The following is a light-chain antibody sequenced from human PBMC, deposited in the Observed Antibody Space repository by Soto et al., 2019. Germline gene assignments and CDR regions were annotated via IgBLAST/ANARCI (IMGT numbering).Light chain of an antibody. J-gene: IGKJ1*01. CDR2: WAS. CDR3: QQYYSTPRT. V-gene: IGKV4-1*01. CDR1: QSVLYSSNNKNY. Sequence: DIVMTQSPDSLAVSLGERATINCKSSQSVLYSSNNKNYLAGYQQKPGQPTKLLIYWASTRESGVPERFSGSGSGTHFTLTISSLQAEDVAVYYCQQYYSTPRTFGQGTKVEIK.